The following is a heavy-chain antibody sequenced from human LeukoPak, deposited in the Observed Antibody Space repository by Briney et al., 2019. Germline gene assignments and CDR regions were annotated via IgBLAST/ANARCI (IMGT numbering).Heavy chain of an antibody. CDR2: ISYDGTNK. CDR1: GFTFSSYG. CDR3: AKNEGGANYYFDY. V-gene: IGHV3-30*18. D-gene: IGHD1-1*01. J-gene: IGHJ4*02. Sequence: QPGRSLRLSCAASGFTFSSYGMHWVRQAPGKGLEWVALISYDGTNKYYADSVKGRFTISRDNSKNALYLQMNSLRAEDTAVYYCAKNEGGANYYFDYWGQGTLVTVSS.